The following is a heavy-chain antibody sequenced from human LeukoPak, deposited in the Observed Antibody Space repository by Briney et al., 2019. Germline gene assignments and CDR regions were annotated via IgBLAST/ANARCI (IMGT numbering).Heavy chain of an antibody. CDR3: ASVVPAAMPCRGYSYSPRTNAFDI. Sequence: SETLSLTCAVYGGSFSGYYWSWIRQPPGKGLEWIGEINHSGSTNYNPSLKSRVTISVDTSKNQFSLKLSYVTAAHTAVYYCASVVPAAMPCRGYSYSPRTNAFDIWGQGTMVTVSS. CDR2: INHSGST. J-gene: IGHJ3*02. CDR1: GGSFSGYY. V-gene: IGHV4-34*01. D-gene: IGHD2-2*01.